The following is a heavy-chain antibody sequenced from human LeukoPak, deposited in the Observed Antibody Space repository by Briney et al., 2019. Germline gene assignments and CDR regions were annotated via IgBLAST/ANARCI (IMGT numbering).Heavy chain of an antibody. J-gene: IGHJ4*02. Sequence: PSETLSLTCAVSGYSISSGYYWGWIRQPPGKGLEWIGGIYHSGSTYYNPSLKGRVTISVDTSKNQFSLKLSSVTAADTAVYYCARDLWGRWGQGTLVTVSS. CDR2: IYHSGST. V-gene: IGHV4-38-2*02. D-gene: IGHD7-27*01. CDR1: GYSISSGYY. CDR3: ARDLWGR.